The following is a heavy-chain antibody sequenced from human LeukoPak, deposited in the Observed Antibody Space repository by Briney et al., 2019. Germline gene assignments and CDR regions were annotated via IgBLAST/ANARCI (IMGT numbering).Heavy chain of an antibody. Sequence: GGSLRLSCEASGITFSSYLMTWVRQGPGKGLEWVADISGSGGPTNYADSVKGRFTISRDNSKNTLFLQMNSLRAEDTAVYYCAKAPSSGYSLFDYWGQGTLVTVSS. V-gene: IGHV3-23*01. CDR3: AKAPSSGYSLFDY. D-gene: IGHD3-22*01. J-gene: IGHJ4*02. CDR1: GITFSSYL. CDR2: ISGSGGPT.